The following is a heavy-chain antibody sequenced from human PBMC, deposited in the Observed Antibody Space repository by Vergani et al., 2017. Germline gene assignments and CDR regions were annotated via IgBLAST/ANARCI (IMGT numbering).Heavy chain of an antibody. Sequence: VQLVESGGGVVQRGGSLRLSCAASGSTVSGNYMTWVRQAPGKGLEWVSHIYSGDETYYAESVKGRVTISRDTSKNTLHLQIINLRVEDTAVYYCARGNYYGSGTYVDPWGQGTLVTGSS. J-gene: IGHJ5*02. CDR1: GSTVSGNY. V-gene: IGHV3-66*02. D-gene: IGHD3-10*01. CDR2: IYSGDET. CDR3: ARGNYYGSGTYVDP.